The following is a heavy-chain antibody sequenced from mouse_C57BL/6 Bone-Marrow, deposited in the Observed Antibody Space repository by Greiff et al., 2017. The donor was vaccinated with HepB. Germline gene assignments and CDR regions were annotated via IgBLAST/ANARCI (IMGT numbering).Heavy chain of an antibody. D-gene: IGHD4-1*01. V-gene: IGHV1-19*01. CDR2: INPYNGGT. CDR3: ARLELGREDYAMDY. Sequence: EVQLQQSGPVLVKPGASVKMSCKASGYTFTDYYMNWVKQSHGKSLEWIGVINPYNGGTSYNQKFKGKATLTVDKYSSTAYMELNSLTSEDSAVYYCARLELGREDYAMDYWGQGTSVTVAS. J-gene: IGHJ4*01. CDR1: GYTFTDYY.